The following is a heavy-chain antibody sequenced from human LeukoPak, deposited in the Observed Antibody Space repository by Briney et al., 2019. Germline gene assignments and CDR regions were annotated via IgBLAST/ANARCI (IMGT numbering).Heavy chain of an antibody. CDR1: GFSFSSYS. V-gene: IGHV3-21*01. CDR2: ISGSSNYI. D-gene: IGHD1-26*01. CDR3: ARGRGSYLRDAFDI. Sequence: GGSLRLSCAASGFSFSSYSMNWVRQAPGKALKWVSCISGSSNYIYYADSVKGRFTISRDSAKNSLYLQMNSLRAEDTAVYYCARGRGSYLRDAFDIWGQGTMVIVSS. J-gene: IGHJ3*02.